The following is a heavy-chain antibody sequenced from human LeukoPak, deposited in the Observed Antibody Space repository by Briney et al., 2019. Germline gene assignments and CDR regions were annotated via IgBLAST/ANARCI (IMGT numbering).Heavy chain of an antibody. CDR3: ARDDSGYYWY. Sequence: GASVKVSCKASGGTFSSYAISWVRQAPGQGLEWIGGIIPIFGTANYAQKFQGRVTITADKSTSTAYMELSSLRSEDTAVYYCARDDSGYYWYWGQGTLVTVSS. D-gene: IGHD3-22*01. CDR2: IIPIFGTA. V-gene: IGHV1-69*06. CDR1: GGTFSSYA. J-gene: IGHJ4*02.